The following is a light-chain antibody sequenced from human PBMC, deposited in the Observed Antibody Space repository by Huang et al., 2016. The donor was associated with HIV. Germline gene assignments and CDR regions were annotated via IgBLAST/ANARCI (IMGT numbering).Light chain of an antibody. Sequence: DIQMTQSPSSLSASVEDRVTITCRASQSIRSYLNWYQQKPGKAPKLLIYAASSLQSGVPSRFSGIGSGTDFTLTISSLQPEDFATYYCQQSYSTFTFGPGTKVDIK. CDR3: QQSYSTFT. CDR2: AAS. J-gene: IGKJ3*01. CDR1: QSIRSY. V-gene: IGKV1-39*01.